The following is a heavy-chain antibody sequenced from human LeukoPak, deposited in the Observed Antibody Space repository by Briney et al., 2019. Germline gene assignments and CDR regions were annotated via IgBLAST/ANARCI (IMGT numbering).Heavy chain of an antibody. D-gene: IGHD6-19*01. CDR1: GYTFTGYY. CDR2: INPNSGGT. Sequence: ASVKVSCKASGYTFTGYYMHWVRQAPGQGLEWMGWINPNSGGTNYAQKFQGGVTMTRDTSISTAYMELSRLRSDDTAVYYCARDRAVAGNSVWFDPWGQGTLVTVSS. CDR3: ARDRAVAGNSVWFDP. V-gene: IGHV1-2*02. J-gene: IGHJ5*02.